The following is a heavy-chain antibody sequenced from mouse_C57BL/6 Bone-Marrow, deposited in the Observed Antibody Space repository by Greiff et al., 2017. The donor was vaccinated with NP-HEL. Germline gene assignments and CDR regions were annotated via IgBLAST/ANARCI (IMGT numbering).Heavy chain of an antibody. J-gene: IGHJ2*01. V-gene: IGHV14-4*01. CDR2: IDPENGDT. Sequence: EVQRVESGAELVRPGASVKLSCTASGFNIKDDYMHWVKQRPEQGLEWIGWIDPENGDTEYASKFQGKATITADTSSNTAYLQLSSLTSEDTAVYYCTNGSLFDYWGQGTTLTVSS. D-gene: IGHD1-1*01. CDR3: TNGSLFDY. CDR1: GFNIKDDY.